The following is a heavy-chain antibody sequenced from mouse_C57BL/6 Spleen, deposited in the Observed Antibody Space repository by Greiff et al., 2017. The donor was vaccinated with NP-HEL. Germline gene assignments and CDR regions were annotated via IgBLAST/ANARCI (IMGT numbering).Heavy chain of an antibody. CDR3: ARNNWDGSYFDG. Sequence: QVQLQQPGAELVKPGASVKLSCKASGYTFTSYWMHWVKQRPGQGLEWIGMIHPNSGSTNYNEKFKSKATLTVDKSSSTAYMQLSSLTSEDSAVYYCARNNWDGSYFDGWGQGTTLTVSS. CDR2: IHPNSGST. V-gene: IGHV1-64*01. D-gene: IGHD4-1*01. CDR1: GYTFTSYW. J-gene: IGHJ2*01.